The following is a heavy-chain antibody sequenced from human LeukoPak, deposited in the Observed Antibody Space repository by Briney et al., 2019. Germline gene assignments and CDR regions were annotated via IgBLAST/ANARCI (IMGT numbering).Heavy chain of an antibody. Sequence: ASVKVSCKASGYTFTSYDINCVRQAPGQGLEWMGIINCSGGSTSYAQKFQGRVTMTRDTSTSTVYMELSSLRSEDTAVYYCVRGRQVVITMTYYYYYMDVWGKRTTVTVSS. CDR1: GYTFTSYD. CDR2: INCSGGST. J-gene: IGHJ6*03. CDR3: VRGRQVVITMTYYYYYMDV. V-gene: IGHV1-46*03. D-gene: IGHD2-21*01.